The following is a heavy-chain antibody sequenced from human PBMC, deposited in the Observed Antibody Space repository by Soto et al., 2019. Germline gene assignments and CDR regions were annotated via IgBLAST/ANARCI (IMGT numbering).Heavy chain of an antibody. CDR3: ARDRHDAIVTHTDAFDI. V-gene: IGHV1-69*13. CDR1: GGTLTISSHG. D-gene: IGHD3-16*02. J-gene: IGHJ3*02. Sequence: GASVKVSCKASGGTLTISSHGISWVRQAPGQGLEWMGGIIAMFGTANYAQKFQGRVTITADESTSTAYMELSSLRSDDTAVYYCARDRHDAIVTHTDAFDIWGQGTMVTVSS. CDR2: IIAMFGTA.